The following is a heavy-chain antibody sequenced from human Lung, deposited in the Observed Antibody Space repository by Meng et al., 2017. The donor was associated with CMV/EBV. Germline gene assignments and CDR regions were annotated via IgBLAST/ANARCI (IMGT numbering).Heavy chain of an antibody. CDR1: GGPVRSSFYY. D-gene: IGHD4-17*01. V-gene: IGHV4-61*01. CDR3: ARSPTGDYAMDV. Sequence: SETLSLTCTVSGGPVRSSFYYWSWIRQSPGKGLEWIGYIYYSGSTDYNTSLKSRVTMSIDTSKNQISLKLSSVTAADTAVYYCARSPTGDYAMDVWGQGTTVTVSS. J-gene: IGHJ6*02. CDR2: IYYSGST.